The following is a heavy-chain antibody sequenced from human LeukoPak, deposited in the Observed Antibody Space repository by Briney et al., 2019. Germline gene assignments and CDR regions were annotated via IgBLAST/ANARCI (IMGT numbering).Heavy chain of an antibody. CDR1: GGSISSYY. Sequence: SETLSLTCTVSGGSISSYYWSWIRQPPGKGLEWIGYIYSSGSTNYNPSLKSRVTISVDTSKNQFSLRLSSVTAADTAVYYCARGADYYDSSGPALFDYWGQGTLVTVSS. CDR3: ARGADYYDSSGPALFDY. D-gene: IGHD3-22*01. CDR2: IYSSGST. J-gene: IGHJ4*02. V-gene: IGHV4-59*08.